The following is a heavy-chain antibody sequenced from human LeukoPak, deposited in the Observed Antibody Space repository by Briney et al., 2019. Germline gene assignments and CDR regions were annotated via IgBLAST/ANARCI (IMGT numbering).Heavy chain of an antibody. D-gene: IGHD6-19*01. CDR1: GGSFSGYY. CDR2: INHSGST. V-gene: IGHV4-34*01. Sequence: SETLSLTCAVYGGSFSGYYWSWIRQPPGKGLEWIGEINHSGSTNYNPSLKSRVTISVDTSKNQFSLKLSSVTAADTAVYYCARGRIAVYDYWGQGTLVTVPS. J-gene: IGHJ4*02. CDR3: ARGRIAVYDY.